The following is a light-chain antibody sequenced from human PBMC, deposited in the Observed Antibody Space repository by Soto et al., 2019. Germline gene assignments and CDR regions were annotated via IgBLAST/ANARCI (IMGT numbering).Light chain of an antibody. Sequence: EIVLTQSPGTLSLSPGERVTLSCRASQSVTRSFLAWYQQKPGQAPRLLIYGASSRATGIPDRFSGSGSGTDVTLTSSRLEPEDFAVYSCHQYGSSPQAFGPGTKVDIK. CDR3: HQYGSSPQA. CDR1: QSVTRSF. J-gene: IGKJ3*01. V-gene: IGKV3-20*01. CDR2: GAS.